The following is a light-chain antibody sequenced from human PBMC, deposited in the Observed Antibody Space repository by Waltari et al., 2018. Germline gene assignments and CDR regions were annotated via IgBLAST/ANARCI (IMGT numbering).Light chain of an antibody. CDR1: LSNIGANF. V-gene: IGLV1-47*01. CDR3: AAWDDSLSGHFV. CDR2: RND. Sequence: QSVLTQPPSASGTPGQSVTISCSGSLSNIGANFVYWYQQVPGTAPKILIYRNDHRPSGAPDRFSASKSGTAASLAISGLRSEDEADYFCAAWDDSLSGHFVFGTGTKVIV. J-gene: IGLJ1*01.